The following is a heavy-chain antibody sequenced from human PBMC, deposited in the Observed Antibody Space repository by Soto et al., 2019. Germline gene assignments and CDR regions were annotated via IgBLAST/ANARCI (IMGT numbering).Heavy chain of an antibody. V-gene: IGHV4-34*01. CDR3: ARGVKHRHIVVVPAAREGTGNYYYYMDV. D-gene: IGHD2-2*01. J-gene: IGHJ6*03. Sequence: SETLSLTCAVYGGSFSGYYWSWIRQPPGKGLEWIGEINHSGSTNYNPSLKSRVTISVDTSKNQFSLKLSSVTAADTAVYYCARGVKHRHIVVVPAAREGTGNYYYYMDVWGKGTTVTVSS. CDR2: INHSGST. CDR1: GGSFSGYY.